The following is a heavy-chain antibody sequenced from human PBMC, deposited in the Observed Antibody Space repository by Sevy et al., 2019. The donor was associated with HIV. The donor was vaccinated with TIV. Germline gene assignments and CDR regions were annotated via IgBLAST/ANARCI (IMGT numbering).Heavy chain of an antibody. CDR1: GFTVSNYW. CDR3: ARDKNSAMVTPFDF. J-gene: IGHJ4*02. Sequence: GGSLRLSCVASGFTVSNYWMNWVRQAPGMGLEWVAKIKEDGKETYYVDSVKGRFTISRDNAKNSLYLQMTSLRAEDTAVDYCARDKNSAMVTPFDFWGQGTLVTVSS. V-gene: IGHV3-7*03. D-gene: IGHD5-18*01. CDR2: IKEDGKET.